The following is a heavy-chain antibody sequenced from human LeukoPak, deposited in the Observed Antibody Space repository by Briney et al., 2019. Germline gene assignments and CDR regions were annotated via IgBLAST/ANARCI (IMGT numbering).Heavy chain of an antibody. CDR3: AGGRAVVAASDNWFDP. V-gene: IGHV3-30*02. CDR1: GFTFSSYG. J-gene: IGHJ5*02. Sequence: GGSLRLSCAASGFTFSSYGMHWVRQAPGKGLEWVAFIRYDGSNKYYADSVKGRFTISRDNSKNTLYLQMNSLRAEDTAVYYCAGGRAVVAASDNWFDPWGQGTLVTVSS. D-gene: IGHD2-15*01. CDR2: IRYDGSNK.